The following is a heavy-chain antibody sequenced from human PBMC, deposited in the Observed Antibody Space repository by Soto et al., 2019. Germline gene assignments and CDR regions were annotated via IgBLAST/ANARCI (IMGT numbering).Heavy chain of an antibody. Sequence: VQLVESGGGVVQPGRSLRLSCAASGFTFSDYAMHWVRQAPGKGLEWVAVVSHDGRNTHYADSVKGRFTISRDSSKNTVSLEMTSLRAEDTAVSSCAKGGRQWLVTSGFNYGGQGALVTVSS. D-gene: IGHD6-19*01. CDR3: AKGGRQWLVTSGFNY. CDR2: VSHDGRNT. J-gene: IGHJ4*02. CDR1: GFTFSDYA. V-gene: IGHV3-30*18.